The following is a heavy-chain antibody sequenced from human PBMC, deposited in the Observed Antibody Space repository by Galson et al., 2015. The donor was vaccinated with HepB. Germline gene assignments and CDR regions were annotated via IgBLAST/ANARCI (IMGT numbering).Heavy chain of an antibody. CDR1: GGTFSSYT. J-gene: IGHJ6*02. CDR2: IIPILGIA. V-gene: IGHV1-69*04. D-gene: IGHD5-18*01. Sequence: SVKVSCKASGGTFSSYTISWVRQAPGQGLEWMGRIIPILGIANYAQKFQGRVTITADKSTSTAYMELSSLRSEDTAVYYCAREPWGSGYSYGQHLYYYYYGMDVWGQGTTVTVSS. CDR3: AREPWGSGYSYGQHLYYYYYGMDV.